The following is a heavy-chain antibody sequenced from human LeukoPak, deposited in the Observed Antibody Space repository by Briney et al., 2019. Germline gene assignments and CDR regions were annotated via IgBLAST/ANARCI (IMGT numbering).Heavy chain of an antibody. V-gene: IGHV3-30-3*01. CDR3: AGDYTAVVKLDY. J-gene: IGHJ4*02. CDR1: GFTFSSYA. Sequence: GGSLRLSCAASGFTFSSYAMHWVRQAPGKGLEWVAVISYDGSNKYYADSVKGRFTISRDNSKNTLYLQMNSLRAEDTAVYYCAGDYTAVVKLDYWGQGTLVTVSS. CDR2: ISYDGSNK. D-gene: IGHD5-18*01.